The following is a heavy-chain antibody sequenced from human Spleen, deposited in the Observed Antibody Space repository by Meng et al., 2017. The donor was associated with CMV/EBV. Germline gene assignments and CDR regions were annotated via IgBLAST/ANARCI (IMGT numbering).Heavy chain of an antibody. Sequence: SGLSVSSNYMSWVRQAPGKGLEWVAVIYSGGSTYYADSVKGRVTISRENSKNTLYLQMNSLRAGDTAVYYCARVVILTGYPDASDYWGQGTLVTVSS. D-gene: IGHD3-9*01. CDR1: GLSVSSNY. V-gene: IGHV3-53*01. CDR3: ARVVILTGYPDASDY. CDR2: IYSGGST. J-gene: IGHJ4*02.